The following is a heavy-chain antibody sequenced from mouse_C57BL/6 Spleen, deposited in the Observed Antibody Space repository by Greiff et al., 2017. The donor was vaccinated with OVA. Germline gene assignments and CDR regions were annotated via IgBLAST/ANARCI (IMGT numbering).Heavy chain of an antibody. J-gene: IGHJ2*01. CDR1: GYTFTSYT. CDR3: ARDYGNYDYFDY. CDR2: INPSSGYT. Sequence: VQLQQSGAELARPGASVKMSCKASGYTFTSYTMHWVKQRPGQGLEWIGYINPSSGYTKYNQKFKAKATLTADKTSSTAYMQLSSLTSEDSAVYYCARDYGNYDYFDYWGQGATLTVSS. V-gene: IGHV1-4*01. D-gene: IGHD2-1*01.